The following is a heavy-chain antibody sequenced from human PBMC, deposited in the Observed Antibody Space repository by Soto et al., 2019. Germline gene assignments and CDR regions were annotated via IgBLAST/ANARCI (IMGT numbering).Heavy chain of an antibody. CDR1: EFTFSSYE. J-gene: IGHJ4*02. Sequence: PGGSLRLSCVASEFTFSSYEMNWVRQAPGKGLEWVSYISSSGTTIYYTDSVKGRFTIPRDNAKKSLYLQMNSLRAEDTAVYYCVRFGGAAAGPGDYWGQGTLVTVSS. V-gene: IGHV3-48*03. D-gene: IGHD6-13*01. CDR3: VRFGGAAAGPGDY. CDR2: ISSSGTTI.